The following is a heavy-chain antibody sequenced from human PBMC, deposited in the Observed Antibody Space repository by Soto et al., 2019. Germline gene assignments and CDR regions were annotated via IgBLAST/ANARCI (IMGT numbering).Heavy chain of an antibody. Sequence: SERLSLTCAVSGGSISSGGYSWSWIRQPPGKGLEWIGYIYHSGSTYYNPSLKSRVTISVDRSKNQFSLKLSSVTAADTAVYYCARVPGPWGQGTLVTVSS. CDR2: IYHSGST. CDR3: ARVPGP. CDR1: GGSISSGGYS. J-gene: IGHJ5*02. V-gene: IGHV4-30-2*01.